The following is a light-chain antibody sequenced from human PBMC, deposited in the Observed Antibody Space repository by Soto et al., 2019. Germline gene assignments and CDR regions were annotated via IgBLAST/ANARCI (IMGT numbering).Light chain of an antibody. CDR3: QQHDILPIT. J-gene: IGKJ5*01. CDR1: QSVSSY. CDR2: DAS. V-gene: IGKV3-11*01. Sequence: EIVLTQSPATLSLYPGERATLSCRASQSVSSYLAWYQQKPGQAPRLLIYDASNRATGIPARFSGSGSGTDFTLTISSLEPEDFALYYCQQHDILPITFGQGRRLEI.